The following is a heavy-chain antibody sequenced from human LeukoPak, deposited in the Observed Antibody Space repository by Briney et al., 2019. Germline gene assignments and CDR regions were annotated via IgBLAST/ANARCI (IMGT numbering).Heavy chain of an antibody. V-gene: IGHV3-7*01. D-gene: IGHD1-26*01. Sequence: GGSLRLSCAAPGFTFSSYWMSWVRQAPGKGLEWVANIKQDGSEKYYVDSVKGRFTISRDNAKNSLYLQMNSLRAEDTAVYYCARDSYSGSYFSDYWGQGTLVTVSS. J-gene: IGHJ4*02. CDR1: GFTFSSYW. CDR2: IKQDGSEK. CDR3: ARDSYSGSYFSDY.